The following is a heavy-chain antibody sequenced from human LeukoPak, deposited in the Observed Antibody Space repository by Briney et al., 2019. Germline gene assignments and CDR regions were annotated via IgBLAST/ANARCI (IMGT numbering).Heavy chain of an antibody. D-gene: IGHD3-10*01. CDR2: MYRGGST. Sequence: GGSLRLSCAASGFTVSNNYMSWVRQAPGKGLEWVSIMYRGGSTYNADSVRGRFTISRDNAKNSLYLQMNSLRAEDTAVYYCARMVVGPTSRRLRGGFDPWGQGTLVTVSS. V-gene: IGHV3-53*01. CDR3: ARMVVGPTSRRLRGGFDP. CDR1: GFTVSNNY. J-gene: IGHJ5*02.